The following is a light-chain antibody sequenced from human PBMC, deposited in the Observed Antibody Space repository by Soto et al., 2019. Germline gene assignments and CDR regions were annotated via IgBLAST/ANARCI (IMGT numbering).Light chain of an antibody. J-gene: IGLJ2*01. CDR2: LNSDGSH. Sequence: QSVLTQSPSASASLGASVKLTCTLSSGHSNYAIAWHQQQPEKGPRYLMNLNSDGSHSKGDGIPDRFSGSSSGAERYLTISSLQSEDEADYYCQTWDTGIPVVFGGGTKVTVL. CDR3: QTWDTGIPVV. V-gene: IGLV4-69*01. CDR1: SGHSNYA.